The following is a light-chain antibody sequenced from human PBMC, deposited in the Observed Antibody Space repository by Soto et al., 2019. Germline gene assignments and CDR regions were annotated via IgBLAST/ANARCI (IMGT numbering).Light chain of an antibody. CDR2: AAS. CDR1: QSIDTH. CDR3: QRSYITPWT. Sequence: DIQMTQSPSSLSASVGDRVTIACRASQSIDTHLNWYQQTPGKAPRLLIHAASSLQSGVPSRFSGSGSGTDFTLTISSLQPEDFATYYCQRSYITPWTFGQGTKVDIK. J-gene: IGKJ1*01. V-gene: IGKV1-39*01.